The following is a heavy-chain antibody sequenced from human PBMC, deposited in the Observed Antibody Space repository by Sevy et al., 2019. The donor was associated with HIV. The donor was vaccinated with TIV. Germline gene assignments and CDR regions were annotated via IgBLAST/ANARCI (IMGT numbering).Heavy chain of an antibody. CDR2: IANSGTDT. Sequence: SGINFNDNYMTWVRQAPGKGLEWIAYIANSGTDTAYADSVKGRFTITRDAANRSVYLRMNSLRVEDTAVYYCARSWLFNGYFDYWGQGSLVTVSS. CDR1: GINFNDNY. D-gene: IGHD6-19*01. J-gene: IGHJ4*02. V-gene: IGHV3-11*01. CDR3: ARSWLFNGYFDY.